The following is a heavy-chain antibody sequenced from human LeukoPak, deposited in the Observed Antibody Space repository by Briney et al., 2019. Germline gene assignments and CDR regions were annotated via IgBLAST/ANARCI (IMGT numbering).Heavy chain of an antibody. D-gene: IGHD5/OR15-5a*01. J-gene: IGHJ4*02. Sequence: GGSLRLSCAASGFTFSTSAMSWVRRAPGKGLEWVSTISGNGASTFYADSVKGRFTISRDNSKNTLSLHMSSLRAEDTATYYCARGVYTRTTYLPFDYWGQGTLVTVSS. V-gene: IGHV3-23*01. CDR1: GFTFSTSA. CDR3: ARGVYTRTTYLPFDY. CDR2: ISGNGAST.